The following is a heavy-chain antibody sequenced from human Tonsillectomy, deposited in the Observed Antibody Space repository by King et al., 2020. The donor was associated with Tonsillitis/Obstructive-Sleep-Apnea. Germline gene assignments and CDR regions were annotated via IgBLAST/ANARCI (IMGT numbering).Heavy chain of an antibody. D-gene: IGHD6-13*01. CDR2: ISWNSAKL. J-gene: IGHJ3*01. Sequence: VQLVESGGGLVQPGRSLRLSCAASGFTFDDYAMYWVRQAPGKGLEWVSGISWNSAKLVYADSVKGRFTISRDNAENSLYLQMNSLRTEDTALYYCTKDLIIATSGTPGDAFDLWGQGTVVTVSS. CDR3: TKDLIIATSGTPGDAFDL. CDR1: GFTFDDYA. V-gene: IGHV3-9*01.